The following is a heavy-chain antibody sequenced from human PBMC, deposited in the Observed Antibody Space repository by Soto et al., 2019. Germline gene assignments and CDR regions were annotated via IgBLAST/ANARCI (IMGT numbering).Heavy chain of an antibody. V-gene: IGHV3-23*01. CDR2: ISGSGGST. J-gene: IGHJ4*02. CDR1: GFTFSSYA. D-gene: IGHD3-3*01. Sequence: GGSLRLSCAASGFTFSSYAMSWVRQAPGKGLEWVSAISGSGGSTYYADSVKGRFTISRDNSKNTLYLQMNSLRAEDTAVYYCAKWRAILPITIFGVPQGPFDYWGQGTLVTVSS. CDR3: AKWRAILPITIFGVPQGPFDY.